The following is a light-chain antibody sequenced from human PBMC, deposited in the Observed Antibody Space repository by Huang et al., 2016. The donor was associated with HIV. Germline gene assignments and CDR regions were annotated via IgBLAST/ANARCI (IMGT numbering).Light chain of an antibody. J-gene: IGKJ4*01. CDR2: DAS. CDR3: QQFNHYPLA. CDR1: QGISDT. V-gene: IGKV1D-13*01. Sequence: QLTQSPSSLSASVGDRVTITCRASQGISDTLAWYQQKPGKAPKLLIYDASSLQTGAPSRFSGSGYGTDFTLTISSLQPDDCSTYYCQQFNHYPLAFGGGTKVEIE.